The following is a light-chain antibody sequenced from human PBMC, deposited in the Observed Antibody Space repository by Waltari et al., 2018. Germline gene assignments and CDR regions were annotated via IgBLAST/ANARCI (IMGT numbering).Light chain of an antibody. CDR3: QQYNNWPAWT. CDR1: QSVSSK. Sequence: TVMTQSPATLSVSPGEGATLYCRASQSVSSKLAWFQQKPGQAPRLLIYGTSTRATGIPARFSGSGSGTEFTLTISSLQSEDFAVYYCQQYNNWPAWTFGQGTKVEIK. V-gene: IGKV3-15*01. CDR2: GTS. J-gene: IGKJ1*01.